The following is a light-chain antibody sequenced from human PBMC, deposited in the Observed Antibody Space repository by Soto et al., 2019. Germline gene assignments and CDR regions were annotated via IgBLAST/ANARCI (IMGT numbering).Light chain of an antibody. CDR2: DFN. V-gene: IGLV2-14*03. J-gene: IGLJ2*01. Sequence: QSALTQPASVSGSPGQSITISCTGTSNDIGGYNYVSWYQQHPGKAPKLIIYDFNSRPSGVSNRFSGSKSGNTASLTNSGLQAEDEDDYYCNSYTSSNTRIFGGGTKLTVL. CDR1: SNDIGGYNY. CDR3: NSYTSSNTRI.